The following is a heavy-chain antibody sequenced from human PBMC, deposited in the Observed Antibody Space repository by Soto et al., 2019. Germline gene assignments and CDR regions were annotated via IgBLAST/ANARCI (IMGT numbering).Heavy chain of an antibody. D-gene: IGHD1-26*01. J-gene: IGHJ4*02. V-gene: IGHV3-30*18. CDR3: AKARVRIVGANSFDY. Sequence: LRLSCVGSGFAFSNHGMHWVRQPPGKGLEWVALISDDGDKRYYADSVRGRLIISRDNSKDTLYLQMNSLGPDDTAVYFCAKARVRIVGANSFDYWGQGTPVTVSS. CDR2: ISDDGDKR. CDR1: GFAFSNHG.